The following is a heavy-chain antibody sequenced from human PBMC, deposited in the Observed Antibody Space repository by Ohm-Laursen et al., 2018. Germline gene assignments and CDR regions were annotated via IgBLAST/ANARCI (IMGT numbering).Heavy chain of an antibody. CDR3: ARIRWQWLPYFDY. CDR2: IYWNHDT. CDR1: GFSLTTSTVG. V-gene: IGHV2-5*01. Sequence: TQTLTLTFTVSGFSLTTSTVGVGWIRQPPGEAPEWLALIYWNHDTLYSPSLKSRLTITRNTSKSQVVLTMTNMDPVDTATYYCARIRWQWLPYFDYWGQGTLVTVSS. J-gene: IGHJ4*02. D-gene: IGHD6-19*01.